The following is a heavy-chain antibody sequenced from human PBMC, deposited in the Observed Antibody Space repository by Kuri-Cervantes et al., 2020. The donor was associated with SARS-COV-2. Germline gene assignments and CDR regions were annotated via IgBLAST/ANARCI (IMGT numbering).Heavy chain of an antibody. J-gene: IGHJ3*02. V-gene: IGHV4-61*02. CDR3: ARGRADI. Sequence: SCTVSGGSISSGSYYWSWIRQPAGKGLEWIGRIYTSGSTNYNPSLKSRVTISVDTSKNQFSLKLSSVTAADTAVYYCARGRADIWGQGTMVTVS. CDR2: IYTSGST. CDR1: GGSISSGSYY.